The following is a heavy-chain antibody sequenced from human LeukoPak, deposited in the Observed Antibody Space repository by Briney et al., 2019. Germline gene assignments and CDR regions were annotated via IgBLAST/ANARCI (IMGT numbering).Heavy chain of an antibody. D-gene: IGHD2-15*01. J-gene: IGHJ5*02. CDR2: INPNSGGT. CDR3: ARDLSLRRGPNWFDP. Sequence: GASVKVSCKASGYTFTGYYMHWVRQAPGQGLEWMGWINPNSGGTNYAQKFQGRVTMTGDTSISTAYMELSRLRSDDTAVYYCARDLSLRRGPNWFDPWGQGTLVTVSS. CDR1: GYTFTGYY. V-gene: IGHV1-2*02.